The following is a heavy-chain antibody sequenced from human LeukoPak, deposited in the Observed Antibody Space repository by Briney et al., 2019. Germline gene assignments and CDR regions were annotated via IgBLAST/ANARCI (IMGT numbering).Heavy chain of an antibody. D-gene: IGHD3-10*01. Sequence: GGSLRLSCAASGFTFSNHGMNWVRQAPGKRLEWVSGISPSGDITYYADSVKGRFTISRDNSKNMVYLQVISLTAEDTAVYYCAKDDAWLRFGEWSQGTLVTVSS. CDR3: AKDDAWLRFGE. CDR1: GFTFSNHG. CDR2: ISPSGDIT. J-gene: IGHJ4*02. V-gene: IGHV3-23*01.